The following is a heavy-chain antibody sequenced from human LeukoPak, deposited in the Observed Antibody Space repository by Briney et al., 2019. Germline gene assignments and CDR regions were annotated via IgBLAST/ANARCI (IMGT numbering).Heavy chain of an antibody. V-gene: IGHV4-59*01. CDR3: ARGGSSPDL. J-gene: IGHJ2*01. CDR1: GGSMSNYY. Sequence: AETLSLTCIVSGGSMSNYYWSWFRQPPGKGLEWIGYIYYSGSTNYNPSLRSRVTISVDTSNNHFSLKLSSVTAADTAVYYCARGGSSPDLWGRGTLVTVSS. D-gene: IGHD3-16*01. CDR2: IYYSGST.